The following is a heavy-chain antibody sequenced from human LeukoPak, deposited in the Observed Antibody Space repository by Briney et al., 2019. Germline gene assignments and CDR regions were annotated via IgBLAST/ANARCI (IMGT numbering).Heavy chain of an antibody. J-gene: IGHJ6*03. CDR3: AREIHSSSRYSYYYYYYMDV. CDR2: IYYSGST. D-gene: IGHD6-13*01. CDR1: GGSISSYY. Sequence: PSETLSLTCTVSGGSISSYYWSWIRQPPGKGLEWIGYIYYSGSTNYNPSLKSRVTISVDTSKNQFSLKLSSVTAADTAVYYCAREIHSSSRYSYYYYYYMDVWGKGNTVTVSS. V-gene: IGHV4-59*01.